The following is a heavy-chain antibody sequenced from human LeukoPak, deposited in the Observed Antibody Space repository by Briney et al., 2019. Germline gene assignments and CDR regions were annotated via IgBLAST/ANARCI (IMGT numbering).Heavy chain of an antibody. Sequence: SETLSLTCTVSGDSISSYYWSWIRQPPGKGLEWIGYIYYTGSTNYNPSLKSRVTMSVDTSKNQFSLKLSSVTAADTAVYYCARRGYGDYADYWGQGSLVTVSS. CDR1: GDSISSYY. D-gene: IGHD4-17*01. CDR2: IYYTGST. V-gene: IGHV4-59*01. J-gene: IGHJ4*02. CDR3: ARRGYGDYADY.